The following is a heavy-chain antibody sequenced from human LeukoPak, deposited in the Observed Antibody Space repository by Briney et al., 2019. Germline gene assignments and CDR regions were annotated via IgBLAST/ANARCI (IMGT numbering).Heavy chain of an antibody. CDR3: ARHLLVVVVAADRWLDP. V-gene: IGHV4-39*01. CDR1: GGSISSSSYY. D-gene: IGHD2-15*01. J-gene: IGHJ5*02. Sequence: PSETLSLTCTVSGGSISSSSYYWGWIRQPPGKGLEWIGSIYYSGSTYYNPSLKSRVTISVDTSKNQFSLKLSSVTAADTAVYYCARHLLVVVVAADRWLDPWGQGTLVTVSS. CDR2: IYYSGST.